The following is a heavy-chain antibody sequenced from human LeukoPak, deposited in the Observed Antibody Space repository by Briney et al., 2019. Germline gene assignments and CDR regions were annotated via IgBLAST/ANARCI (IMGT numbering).Heavy chain of an antibody. D-gene: IGHD2-15*01. CDR2: IYSGGST. V-gene: IGHV3-53*01. CDR1: GFTVSSNY. Sequence: GSLRLSCAASGFTVSSNYMSWVRQAPGKGLEWVSVIYSGGSTYYADSVKGRFTISRDNSKNTLYLQMNSLRAEDTAVYYCARVVSCSGGSCYSGWFDPWGQGTLVTVSS. J-gene: IGHJ5*02. CDR3: ARVVSCSGGSCYSGWFDP.